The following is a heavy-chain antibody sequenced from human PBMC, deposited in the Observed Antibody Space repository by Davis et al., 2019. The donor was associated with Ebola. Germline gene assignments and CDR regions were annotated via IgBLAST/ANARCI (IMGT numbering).Heavy chain of an antibody. Sequence: PGGSLRLSCAASGFTFSNFDMHWVRQAPGKGLEWVAVILSDGSNEYYVDSVKGRFTVSRDNSKNTLYLQMNSLRAEDTAVYYCARGWLRSKFDYWGQGTLVTVSS. J-gene: IGHJ4*02. CDR2: ILSDGSNE. V-gene: IGHV3-30*03. CDR3: ARGWLRSKFDY. D-gene: IGHD5-12*01. CDR1: GFTFSNFD.